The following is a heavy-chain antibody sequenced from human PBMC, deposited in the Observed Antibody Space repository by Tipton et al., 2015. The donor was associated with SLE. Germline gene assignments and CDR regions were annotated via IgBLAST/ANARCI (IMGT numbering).Heavy chain of an antibody. D-gene: IGHD2-8*01. J-gene: IGHJ5*02. CDR2: MYSDGRT. V-gene: IGHV3-66*01. CDR1: GITVSSSY. Sequence: SLRLSCATSGITVSSSYMSWVRQTPGKGLEWVSTMYSDGRTFHADSVKGRFTISRDNSKNTLYLRLNSLRAEDTAVYYCARDLMYFENWLDPWGQGTLVSVSS. CDR3: ARDLMYFENWLDP.